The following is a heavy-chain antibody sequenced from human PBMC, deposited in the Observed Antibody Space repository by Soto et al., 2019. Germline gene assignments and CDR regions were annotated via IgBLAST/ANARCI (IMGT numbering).Heavy chain of an antibody. CDR1: GFTFSSYA. J-gene: IGHJ6*02. CDR3: ARGRVVPDAMYV. Sequence: GGSLRLSCAASGFTFSSYAMHWVRQAPGKGLEWVAVISYDGSNKYYADSVKGRFTISRGNSKNTLYLQMNSLRAEDTAVYYCARGRVVPDAMYVWGQGTTVTVSS. V-gene: IGHV3-30-3*01. D-gene: IGHD2-2*01. CDR2: ISYDGSNK.